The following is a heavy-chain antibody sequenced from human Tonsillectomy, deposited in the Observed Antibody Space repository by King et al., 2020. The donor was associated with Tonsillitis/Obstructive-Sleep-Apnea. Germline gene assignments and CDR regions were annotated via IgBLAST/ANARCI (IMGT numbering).Heavy chain of an antibody. D-gene: IGHD2-2*02. CDR1: GGSFSGYY. V-gene: IGHV4-34*01. Sequence: VQLPQWGAGLLKPSETLSLTCAVYGGSFSGYYWSWIRQPPGKGLEWIGEINHSGSTNCNPSLKSRVTISVDTSKNQFSLKLSSVTAADTAVYYCAGGVSAAIHDYYYYYMDVWGKGTTVTVSS. J-gene: IGHJ6*03. CDR2: INHSGST. CDR3: AGGVSAAIHDYYYYYMDV.